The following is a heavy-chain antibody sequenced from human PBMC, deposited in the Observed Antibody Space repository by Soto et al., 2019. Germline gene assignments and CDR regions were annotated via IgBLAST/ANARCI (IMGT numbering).Heavy chain of an antibody. CDR3: ARESSSTVTTGGGGSANDY. Sequence: QVHLVESGGGVVQPGRSLRLSCAASGLTFSNYAMHWVRQAPGKGLEWVAFISYDGTNRCYPDSVKGRFTISRDNSKNTPYLQMNSLKTEDTAVYYCARESSSTVTTGGGGSANDYWGQGTLVTVSS. V-gene: IGHV3-30-3*01. CDR1: GLTFSNYA. J-gene: IGHJ4*02. D-gene: IGHD4-17*01. CDR2: ISYDGTNR.